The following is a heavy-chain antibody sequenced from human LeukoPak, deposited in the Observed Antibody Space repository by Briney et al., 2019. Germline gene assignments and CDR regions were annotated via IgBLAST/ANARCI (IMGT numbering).Heavy chain of an antibody. D-gene: IGHD3/OR15-3a*01. CDR1: GGSIFSGGYY. CDR2: IYYSGST. V-gene: IGHV4-31*03. J-gene: IGHJ3*02. CDR3: ARISSRGLGFDI. Sequence: SETLSLTCTVSGGSIFSGGYYWSWIRQHPGNGLEWIGYIYYSGSTYYNPSLKSRVTISMDTSKNQLSLKLSSVTAADTAVYYSARISSRGLGFDIWGQGSMVTVSS.